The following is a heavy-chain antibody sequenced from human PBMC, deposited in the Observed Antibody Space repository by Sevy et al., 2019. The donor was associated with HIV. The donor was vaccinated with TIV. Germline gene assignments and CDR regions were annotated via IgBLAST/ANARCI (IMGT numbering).Heavy chain of an antibody. CDR1: GFTFSSYW. CDR3: ARAQQVTMLVVIGGLYFDF. D-gene: IGHD3-22*01. J-gene: IGHJ4*02. CDR2: IKRDGSEK. V-gene: IGHV3-7*01. Sequence: GGSLRLSCAASGFTFSSYWMSWVRQAPGKGLEWVANIKRDGSEKYYVDSVKGRFTISRDNARNSLYLQMESLRAEDTAVYYCARAQQVTMLVVIGGLYFDFWGQGTLVTVSS.